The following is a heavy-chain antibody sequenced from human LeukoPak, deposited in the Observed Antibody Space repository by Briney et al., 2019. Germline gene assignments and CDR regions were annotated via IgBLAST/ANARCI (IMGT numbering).Heavy chain of an antibody. CDR2: INTSGTT. D-gene: IGHD2-15*01. Sequence: SEILSLTCTVSGDSISTYYWTWIRQPAGKRLEWIGRINTSGTTNYNPSLKSRVTMSVDTSKNQFSLKLSSVTAADTAVYYCAKEGGLAWGQGTLVTVSS. CDR1: GDSISTYY. CDR3: AKEGGLA. J-gene: IGHJ4*02. V-gene: IGHV4-4*07.